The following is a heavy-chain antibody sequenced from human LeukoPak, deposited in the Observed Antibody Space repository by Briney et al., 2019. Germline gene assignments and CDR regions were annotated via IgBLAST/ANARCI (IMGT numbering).Heavy chain of an antibody. CDR2: IIPIFGTA. Sequence: ASVKVSCKASGGTFSSYAISWVRQAPGQGLEWMGGIIPIFGTANYAQKFQGRVTITADESTSTAYKELSSLRSEDTAVYYCARSYPERRFYFDYWGQGTLVTVSS. J-gene: IGHJ4*02. D-gene: IGHD1-1*01. CDR1: GGTFSSYA. CDR3: ARSYPERRFYFDY. V-gene: IGHV1-69*13.